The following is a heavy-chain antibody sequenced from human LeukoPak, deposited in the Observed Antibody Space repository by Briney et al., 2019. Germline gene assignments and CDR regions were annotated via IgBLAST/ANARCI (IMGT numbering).Heavy chain of an antibody. Sequence: PSETLSLTCAVYGESFVGYYWTWIRQPPGKGLEWIGEIDYTGSTNYNPSLKSRIKMSVDTSKNQFSVNLNSVTAADTAFYYCARDRYYYDSSGYYIFDYWGQGTLVTVSS. D-gene: IGHD3-22*01. V-gene: IGHV4-34*10. J-gene: IGHJ4*02. CDR1: GESFVGYY. CDR2: IDYTGST. CDR3: ARDRYYYDSSGYYIFDY.